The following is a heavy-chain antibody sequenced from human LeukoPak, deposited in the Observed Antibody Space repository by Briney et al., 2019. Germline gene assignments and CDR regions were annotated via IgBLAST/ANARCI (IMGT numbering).Heavy chain of an antibody. J-gene: IGHJ5*02. D-gene: IGHD3-10*01. Sequence: QSRGSLRLSCAASGFTFSSYEMNWVRQAPGKGLEWVSYISSSGSTIYYADSVKGRFTISRDNAKNSLYLQMNSLRAEDTAVYYCARDYYGSGSYYRYNWFDPWGQGTLVTVSS. CDR3: ARDYYGSGSYYRYNWFDP. V-gene: IGHV3-48*03. CDR1: GFTFSSYE. CDR2: ISSSGSTI.